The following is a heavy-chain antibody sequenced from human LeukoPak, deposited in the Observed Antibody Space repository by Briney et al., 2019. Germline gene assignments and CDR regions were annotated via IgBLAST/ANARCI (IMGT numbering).Heavy chain of an antibody. CDR2: ISSSSSYI. CDR1: GFTFGSYS. V-gene: IGHV3-21*01. CDR3: ARPDIVVVPAASSYFDY. Sequence: GGSLRLSCAASGFTFGSYSMDWVRQAPGKGLEWVSSISSSSSYIYYADSVKGRFTISRDNAKNTLYLQMNSLRAEDTAVYYCARPDIVVVPAASSYFDYWGQGTLVTVSS. D-gene: IGHD2-2*01. J-gene: IGHJ4*02.